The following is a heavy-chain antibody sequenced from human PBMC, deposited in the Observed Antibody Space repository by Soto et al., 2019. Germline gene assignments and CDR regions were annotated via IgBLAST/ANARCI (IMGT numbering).Heavy chain of an antibody. CDR3: AKSPQWVAKGGMDV. CDR1: GFTFSSYG. J-gene: IGHJ6*02. D-gene: IGHD1-26*01. V-gene: IGHV3-30*18. CDR2: ISNDGIKK. Sequence: GGSLRLSCAASGFTFSSYGMHWVRQAPGKGLEWVAVISNDGIKKNYGESAKGRFTISRDNSKNTLYLQMNSLRTEDTAVYYCAKSPQWVAKGGMDVWGQGTTVTVS.